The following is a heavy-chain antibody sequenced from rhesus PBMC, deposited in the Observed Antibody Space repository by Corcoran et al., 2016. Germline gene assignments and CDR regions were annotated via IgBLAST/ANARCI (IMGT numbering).Heavy chain of an antibody. J-gene: IGHJ4*01. Sequence: QVQLQESGPAVVKPSETLSLTCAVSGGSISRSDWWSWLRPSPGKGLEGIGGIYGGGGSPEYTHTLMSRVTISKEASKTQFSLKLSSGSAADTSVYYCARHVPGGGYYGPLYYFDYWDQGVLVTVSS. CDR1: GGSISRSDW. CDR3: ARHVPGGGYYGPLYYFDY. D-gene: IGHD3-16*01. CDR2: IYGGGGSP. V-gene: IGHV4-93*02.